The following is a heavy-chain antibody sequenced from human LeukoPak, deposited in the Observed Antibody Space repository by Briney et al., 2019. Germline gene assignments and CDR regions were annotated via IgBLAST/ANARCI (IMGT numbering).Heavy chain of an antibody. D-gene: IGHD3-3*01. J-gene: IGHJ4*02. CDR1: GGSFSGYY. V-gene: IGHV4-34*01. Sequence: PSETLSLTCAVYGGSFSGYYWSWIRQPPGKGLEWIGEINHSGSTNYNPSLKSRVTISVDTSKNQFSLKLSSVTAADTAVYYCARTARLIFGVVITYYFDNWGQGTLVTVSS. CDR2: INHSGST. CDR3: ARTARLIFGVVITYYFDN.